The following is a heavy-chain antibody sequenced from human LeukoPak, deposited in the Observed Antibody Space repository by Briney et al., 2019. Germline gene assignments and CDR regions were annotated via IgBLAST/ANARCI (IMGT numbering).Heavy chain of an antibody. CDR1: GFTVSSNY. D-gene: IGHD3-3*01. CDR2: IYSGGST. J-gene: IGHJ4*02. CDR3: ARAGYYDFWSGYYPYYFDY. Sequence: GGSLRLSCAASGFTVSSNYMSWVRQAPGKGLEWVSVIYSGGSTYYADSVKGRFTISRDNSKNTLYLQMNSLRAEDTAVYYCARAGYYDFWSGYYPYYFDYWGQGTLVTVSS. V-gene: IGHV3-66*02.